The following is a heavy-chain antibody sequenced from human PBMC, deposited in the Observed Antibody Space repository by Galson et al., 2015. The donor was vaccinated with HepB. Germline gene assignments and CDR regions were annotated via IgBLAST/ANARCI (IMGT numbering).Heavy chain of an antibody. J-gene: IGHJ4*02. D-gene: IGHD4-23*01. V-gene: IGHV3-11*01. CDR2: ISSSGSTI. CDR3: ARETRLRWNDF. Sequence: SLRLSCAASGFTFSGYYMSWIRQAPGKGPGCVSYISSSGSTILYADSVKGRFTISRDNAKNSLYLQMNSLRAEDTALYYCARETRLRWNDFWGQGTLVAVSS. CDR1: GFTFSGYY.